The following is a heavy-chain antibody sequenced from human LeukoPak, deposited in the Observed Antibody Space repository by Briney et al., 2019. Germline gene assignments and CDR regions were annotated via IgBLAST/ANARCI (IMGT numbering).Heavy chain of an antibody. Sequence: ASVKVSCKASGYTFTRYFMHWVRQAPGQGLEWMGVINPSDGGTSYAQKFQGRVTMTRDTSASTLYMELSSLRSEDTAVYYCASRTYYDTDPSKEYWGQGTLVTVTS. J-gene: IGHJ4*02. CDR3: ASRTYYDTDPSKEY. CDR2: INPSDGGT. CDR1: GYTFTRYF. V-gene: IGHV1-46*01. D-gene: IGHD3-22*01.